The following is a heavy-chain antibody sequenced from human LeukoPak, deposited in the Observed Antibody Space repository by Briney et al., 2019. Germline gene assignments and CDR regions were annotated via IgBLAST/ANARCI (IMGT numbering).Heavy chain of an antibody. CDR1: GFTFTSYW. J-gene: IGHJ4*02. V-gene: IGHV3-7*01. D-gene: IGHD4-23*01. CDR2: IKQDGSEK. CDR3: AKGLRWNDY. Sequence: GGSLRLSCAVSGFTFTSYWMSWVRQAPGKGLEWVANIKQDGSEKYYVDSVKGRFTTSRDNAKNSLDPQMNSLRVEDTAVYYCAKGLRWNDYWGQGTLVTVSS.